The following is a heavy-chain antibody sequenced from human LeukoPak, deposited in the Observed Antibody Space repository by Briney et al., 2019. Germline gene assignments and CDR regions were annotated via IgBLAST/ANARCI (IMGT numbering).Heavy chain of an antibody. CDR3: ARVESQLLPFDY. D-gene: IGHD2-2*01. V-gene: IGHV3-21*01. CDR2: ISSSSSYI. CDR1: GFTFSSYS. Sequence: GSLRLSCAASGFTFSSYSMNWVRQAPGKGLEWVSSISSSSSYIYYADSVKGRFTISRDNAKNSLYLQMNSLRAEDTAVYYCARVESQLLPFDYWGQGTLVTVSS. J-gene: IGHJ4*02.